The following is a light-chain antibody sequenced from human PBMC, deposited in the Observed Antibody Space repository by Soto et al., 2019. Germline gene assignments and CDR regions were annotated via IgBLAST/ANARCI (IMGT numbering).Light chain of an antibody. J-gene: IGKJ4*01. CDR1: QTISSW. Sequence: DIQMNQYPSTLSGSVGDRVTITCRASQTISSWLAWYQQKPGKAPKLLIYKASSLESGVPSRFSGSGSGTEFTLTISSLQPDDFAVYYCQLRINWPLTFGGGSKVEVK. CDR3: QLRINWPLT. V-gene: IGKV1-5*03. CDR2: KAS.